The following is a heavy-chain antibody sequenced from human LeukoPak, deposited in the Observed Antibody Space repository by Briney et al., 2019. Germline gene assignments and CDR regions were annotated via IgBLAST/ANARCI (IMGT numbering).Heavy chain of an antibody. J-gene: IGHJ4*02. CDR1: GFTLRSYV. D-gene: IGHD3-22*01. V-gene: IGHV3-23*01. Sequence: GGSLRLSCVASGFTLRSYVMNWVRQTPGKGLEWVSSISGSGDSTFYADSVKGRFSISRDNSKNTLYLQMNSLRAEDTAVYYCARAPSTMIGSGFDYWGQGTLVTVSS. CDR2: ISGSGDST. CDR3: ARAPSTMIGSGFDY.